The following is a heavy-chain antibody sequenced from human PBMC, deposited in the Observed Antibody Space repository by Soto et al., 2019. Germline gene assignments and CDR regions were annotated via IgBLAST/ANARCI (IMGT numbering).Heavy chain of an antibody. CDR3: AREEAGGYDHRCFDP. Sequence: QVQLQESGPGLVQPSQTLSLTCTVSGGSIRSGGYYWSWIRQHPGKGLEWIGYIYDSGNTYYNPSLMSRVTISVDTSKNQFSLKLSSVTASDTAVYYWAREEAGGYDHRCFDPWGQGTLVTVSS. J-gene: IGHJ5*02. D-gene: IGHD5-12*01. CDR2: IYDSGNT. CDR1: GGSIRSGGYY. V-gene: IGHV4-31*03.